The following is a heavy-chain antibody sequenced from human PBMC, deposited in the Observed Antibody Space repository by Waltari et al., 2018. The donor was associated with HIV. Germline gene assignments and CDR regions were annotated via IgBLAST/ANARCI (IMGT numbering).Heavy chain of an antibody. CDR1: VYTFTNFW. CDR3: ALLGIDFNF. Sequence: DVQLVQSGAEVKEPRVSLQISCKGSVYTFTNFWIGWVRQMPGKGLEWMSIIYPDDADTRYSPSFQGQVTISVDESISAAYLQWSSLKASDTAMYYCALLGIDFNFWGPGTLVTVSS. J-gene: IGHJ4*02. CDR2: IYPDDADT. V-gene: IGHV5-51*03. D-gene: IGHD1-1*01.